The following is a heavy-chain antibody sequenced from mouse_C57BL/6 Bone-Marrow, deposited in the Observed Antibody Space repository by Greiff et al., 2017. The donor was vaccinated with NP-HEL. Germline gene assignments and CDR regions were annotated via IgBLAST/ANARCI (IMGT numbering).Heavy chain of an antibody. J-gene: IGHJ2*01. CDR1: GFTFSSYG. V-gene: IGHV5-6*01. CDR2: ISSGGSYT. CDR3: ARHITTVVDY. Sequence: EVHLVESGGDLVKPGGSLKLSCAASGFTFSSYGMSWVRQTPDKRLEWVATISSGGSYTYYLDSVKGRFTISRDNAKNTLYLQMSSLKSEDTAMYYCARHITTVVDYWGQGTTLTVSS. D-gene: IGHD1-1*01.